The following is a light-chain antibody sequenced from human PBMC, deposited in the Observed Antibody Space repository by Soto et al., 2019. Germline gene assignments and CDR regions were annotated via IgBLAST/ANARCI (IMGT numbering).Light chain of an antibody. Sequence: QSALTQPASVSGSPGQSITISCNGTSSDVGNYNYVSWYQQHPGKAPKLMIYEVSNRPSGVSNRFSGFKSGNTASLTISGLQAEDEADYYCNSYTTSTTLVFGGGTKLTV. CDR1: SSDVGNYNY. CDR3: NSYTTSTTLV. J-gene: IGLJ2*01. V-gene: IGLV2-14*01. CDR2: EVS.